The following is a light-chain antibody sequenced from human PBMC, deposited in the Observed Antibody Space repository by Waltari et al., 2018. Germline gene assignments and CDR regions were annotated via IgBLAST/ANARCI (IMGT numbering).Light chain of an antibody. CDR1: PSVSSY. CDR2: DAS. CDR3: QQRSNWPPLT. Sequence: EIVLTQSPATLSLSPGERATLSCRASPSVSSYLAWYQQKPGQAPRLLIYDASNRATGIPARFSGSGSVTDFTLTISGLEPEDFAVYYCQQRSNWPPLTFGGGTKVEIK. J-gene: IGKJ4*01. V-gene: IGKV3-11*01.